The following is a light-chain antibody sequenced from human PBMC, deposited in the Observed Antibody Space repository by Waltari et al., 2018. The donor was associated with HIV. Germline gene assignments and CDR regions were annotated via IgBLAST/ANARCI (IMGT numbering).Light chain of an antibody. CDR2: SAS. CDR1: QSVSSN. Sequence: DIVMTQSPATLSVSPGERATLSCRASQSVSSNLAWYQHKPGQAPRLLIYSASTRATGIPARFSGSGSGTEFTLTISSLQSEDFAVYYCQQYNNWPYTFGQGTKLEIK. CDR3: QQYNNWPYT. V-gene: IGKV3-15*01. J-gene: IGKJ2*01.